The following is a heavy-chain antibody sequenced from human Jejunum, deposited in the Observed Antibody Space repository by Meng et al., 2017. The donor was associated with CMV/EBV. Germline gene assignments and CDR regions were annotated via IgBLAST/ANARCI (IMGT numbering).Heavy chain of an antibody. Sequence: AASGITFTSYVMTWVRQAPGKGLEWVSSISGSGGSTYYADSVKGRFTISRDNSKNTLYLQMNSLRAEDTAVYYCAASSDWYKGLDIWGQGTMVTVSS. CDR3: AASSDWYKGLDI. V-gene: IGHV3-23*01. D-gene: IGHD6-19*01. CDR1: GITFTSYV. CDR2: ISGSGGST. J-gene: IGHJ3*02.